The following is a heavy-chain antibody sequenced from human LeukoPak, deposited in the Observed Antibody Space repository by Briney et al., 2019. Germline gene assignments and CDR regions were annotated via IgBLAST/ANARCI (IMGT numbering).Heavy chain of an antibody. V-gene: IGHV3-30-3*01. CDR1: GFTFSSYA. J-gene: IGHJ4*02. CDR2: ISYDGSNK. D-gene: IGHD2-8*01. Sequence: PGRSLRLSCAASGFTFSSYAMHWVRQAPGKGLEWVAVISYDGSNKYYADSVKGRFTISRDNSKNTLYLQMNSLRAEDTAVYYCARTTNGPFDYWGQGTLATVSS. CDR3: ARTTNGPFDY.